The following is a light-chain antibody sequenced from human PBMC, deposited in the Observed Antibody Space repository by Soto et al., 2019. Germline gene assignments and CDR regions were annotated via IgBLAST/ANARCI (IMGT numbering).Light chain of an antibody. CDR3: QQYHSYFPNT. V-gene: IGKV1-5*03. Sequence: DIQMTQSPSTLSASVGDRVTITCRASQTRSKWLAWYQQKPGEAPKLLISRASTLESWVPSRFSGSGYGTEFTLTISGLRPEDFAHYYFQQYHSYFPNTFGPSTKLEI. CDR2: RAS. CDR1: QTRSKW. J-gene: IGKJ2*01.